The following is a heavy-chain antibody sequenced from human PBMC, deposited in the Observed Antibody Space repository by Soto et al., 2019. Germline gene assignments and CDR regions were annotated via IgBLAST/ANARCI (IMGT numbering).Heavy chain of an antibody. CDR3: TSRSGIYPAGLAV. CDR1: GVTFSNYG. Sequence: GGSLRLSCAGSGVTFSNYGIHWVRQAPGKGLEWVAVISYDGSKKYYLDSVEGRFTISRDNSKNTAYLEMNSLKTDDTAVYYCTSRSGIYPAGLAVWGQGTTVTVSS. V-gene: IGHV3-30*03. CDR2: ISYDGSKK. D-gene: IGHD1-26*01. J-gene: IGHJ6*02.